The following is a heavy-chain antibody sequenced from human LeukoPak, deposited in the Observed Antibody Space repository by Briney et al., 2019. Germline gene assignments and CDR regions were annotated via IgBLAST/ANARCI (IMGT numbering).Heavy chain of an antibody. CDR3: ARRAGGHNQTGRSAGHFDY. Sequence: PSETLSLTCTVSGGSISSYYWSWIRQPPGKGLEWLGYIYYSGSTNYNPSLKSRVTISVDTSKNQFSLKLSSVTAADTAVYYCARRAGGHNQTGRSAGHFDYWGQGTLVTVSS. V-gene: IGHV4-59*08. CDR2: IYYSGST. J-gene: IGHJ4*02. D-gene: IGHD5-24*01. CDR1: GGSISSYY.